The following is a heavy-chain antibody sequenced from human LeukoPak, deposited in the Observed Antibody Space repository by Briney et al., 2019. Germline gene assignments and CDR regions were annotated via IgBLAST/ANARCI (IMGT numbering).Heavy chain of an antibody. Sequence: PGGSLRLSCAASGFTFSDHYMDWVRQAPGKGLEWVGCTRNKAKSYTTEYAASVKGRFTISRDDSKKQLYLQMNSLKTEDTAVYYCARVLQGYYYYYMDVWGKGTTVTVSS. J-gene: IGHJ6*03. CDR3: ARVLQGYYYYYMDV. D-gene: IGHD2-15*01. CDR1: GFTFSDHY. V-gene: IGHV3-72*01. CDR2: TRNKAKSYTT.